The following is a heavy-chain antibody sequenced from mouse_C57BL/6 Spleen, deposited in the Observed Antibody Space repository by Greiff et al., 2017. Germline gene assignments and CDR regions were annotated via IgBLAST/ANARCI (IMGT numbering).Heavy chain of an antibody. V-gene: IGHV1-66*01. D-gene: IGHD2-4*01. J-gene: IGHJ3*01. Sequence: QVQLQQSGPELVKPGASVKISCKASGYSFTSYYIHWVKQRPGQGLEWIGWIYPGRGNTKYNEKFKGKATLTADTSSSTAYMQLSSLTSEDSAVYYCARESSYDYSWFAYWGQGTLVTVSA. CDR3: ARESSYDYSWFAY. CDR2: IYPGRGNT. CDR1: GYSFTSYY.